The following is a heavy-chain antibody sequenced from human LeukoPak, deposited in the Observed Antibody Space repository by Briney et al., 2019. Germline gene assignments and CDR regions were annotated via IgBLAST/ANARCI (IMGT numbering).Heavy chain of an antibody. CDR1: GFIFSTYA. CDR2: ISGSGGST. D-gene: IGHD6-13*01. CDR3: ARVIRAAPGKGYFDY. V-gene: IGHV3-23*01. Sequence: PGGSLRLSCATSGFIFSTYALSWVRQAPGKGLEWASSISGSGGSTYHADLVKGRFTISRDSSKNTLYLQMNSLRAEDTAIYYCARVIRAAPGKGYFDYWGQGTLVTVSS. J-gene: IGHJ4*02.